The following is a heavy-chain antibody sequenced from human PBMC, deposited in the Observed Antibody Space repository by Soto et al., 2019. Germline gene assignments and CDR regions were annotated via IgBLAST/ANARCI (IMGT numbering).Heavy chain of an antibody. CDR2: IYGSGRI. J-gene: IGHJ5*02. CDR1: GGSLTSFY. CDR3: ARSGKGVVRGPIGSPAGWFDP. D-gene: IGHD3-10*01. Sequence: QVQLQESGPSLVRPSETLSLTCSVSGGSLTSFYWSWIRQPAGKGLEWVGRIYGSGRITYNPSLKRRVPMSLDVSLNQVSLKLSSVTAADTAVYFCARSGKGVVRGPIGSPAGWFDPWGRGTLVTVSS. V-gene: IGHV4-4*07.